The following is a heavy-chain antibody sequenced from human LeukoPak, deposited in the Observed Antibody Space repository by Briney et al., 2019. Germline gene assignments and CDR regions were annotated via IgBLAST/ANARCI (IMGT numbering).Heavy chain of an antibody. D-gene: IGHD3-22*01. CDR2: ISDSGST. Sequence: SETLSLTCTVSGGSVKSGNYYWSWIRQSPGRGLEWIGYISDSGSTNYNPSLKSRVTISVDTSKNQFSLMLSSVTAADTAVYYCARGYDSSAYYPFNYWGQGTLVTVSS. CDR3: ARGYDSSAYYPFNY. J-gene: IGHJ4*02. CDR1: GGSVKSGNYY. V-gene: IGHV4-61*01.